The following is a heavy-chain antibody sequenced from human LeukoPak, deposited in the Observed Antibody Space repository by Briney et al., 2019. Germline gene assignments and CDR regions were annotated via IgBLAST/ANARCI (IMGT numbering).Heavy chain of an antibody. V-gene: IGHV4-4*07. Sequence: SETLSLTCTVSGGSISTYYWSWIRQPAGKGLEWIGRIYTSGSINYNPSLKSRVTISVDTSKNQFSPKLSSVTAADTAVYYCARVPSGYYMDVWGKGTTVTVSS. J-gene: IGHJ6*03. CDR1: GGSISTYY. CDR3: ARVPSGYYMDV. CDR2: IYTSGSI.